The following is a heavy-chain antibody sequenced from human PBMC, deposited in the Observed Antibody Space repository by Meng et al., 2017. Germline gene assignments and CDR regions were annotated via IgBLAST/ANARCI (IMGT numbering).Heavy chain of an antibody. V-gene: IGHV4-59*01. CDR2: IYYSGST. Sequence: SETLSLTCTVSGGSISSYYWSWIRQPPGKGLEWIGYIYYSGSTNYNPSLKSRVTISVDTSKNQFSLKLSSVTAADTAVYYCATWNDRSGFGGYFDYWGQGTLVTVSS. CDR3: ATWNDRSGFGGYFDY. CDR1: GGSISSYY. D-gene: IGHD3-22*01. J-gene: IGHJ4*02.